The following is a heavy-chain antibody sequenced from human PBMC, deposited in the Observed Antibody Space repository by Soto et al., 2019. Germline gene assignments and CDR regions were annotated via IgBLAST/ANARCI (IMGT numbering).Heavy chain of an antibody. CDR2: INHSGST. J-gene: IGHJ6*02. CDR1: GGSFSGYY. V-gene: IGHV4-34*01. D-gene: IGHD6-13*01. CDR3: ARPEGKSSSWYFYYYYGMDV. Sequence: SETLSLTCAVYGGSFSGYYLSWIRQPPGKGLEWIGEINHSGSTNYNPSLKSRVTISVDTSKNQFSLKLSSVTAADTAVYYCARPEGKSSSWYFYYYYGMDVWGQGTTVTVSS.